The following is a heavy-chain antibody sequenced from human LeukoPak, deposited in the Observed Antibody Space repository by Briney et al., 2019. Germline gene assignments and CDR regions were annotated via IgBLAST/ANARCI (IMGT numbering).Heavy chain of an antibody. CDR3: AKGKYSGSGSYSGFDY. CDR2: ISYDGSNK. D-gene: IGHD3-10*01. Sequence: PGRSLRLSCAASGIIFSTYGMHWVRQAPGKGLEWVALISYDGSNKYYGDSVKGRFTISRDNSENTLYLQMDSLRAEDTAVYYCAKGKYSGSGSYSGFDYWGQGTLVTVSS. CDR1: GIIFSTYG. J-gene: IGHJ4*02. V-gene: IGHV3-30*18.